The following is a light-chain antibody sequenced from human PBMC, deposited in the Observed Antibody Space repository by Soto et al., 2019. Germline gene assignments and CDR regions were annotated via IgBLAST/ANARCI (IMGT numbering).Light chain of an antibody. CDR3: SSYTSRSTPV. CDR2: EVS. CDR1: SSDIGAYNF. J-gene: IGLJ2*01. Sequence: QSALTQPASVSGSPGQSITISCAGTSSDIGAYNFVPWYQQHPGKVPKLIIYEVSHRPSGVSDRFSGSKSGNMASLTISGLQPDDESDYYCSSYTSRSTPVFGGGTKVTVL. V-gene: IGLV2-14*01.